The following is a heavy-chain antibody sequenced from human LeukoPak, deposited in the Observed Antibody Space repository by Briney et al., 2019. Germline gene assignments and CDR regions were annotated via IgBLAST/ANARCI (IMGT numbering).Heavy chain of an antibody. Sequence: ASVKVSCKTSGYSFTNYYMHWVRQAPGQGLEWMGWINPNSGGTSSAQKFQGRVTMTRDTSISTVYMEVSWLTSDDTAIYYCARADRLHGGPYLIGPWGQGTLVTVSS. V-gene: IGHV1-2*02. J-gene: IGHJ5*02. D-gene: IGHD2-21*01. CDR1: GYSFTNYY. CDR3: ARADRLHGGPYLIGP. CDR2: INPNSGGT.